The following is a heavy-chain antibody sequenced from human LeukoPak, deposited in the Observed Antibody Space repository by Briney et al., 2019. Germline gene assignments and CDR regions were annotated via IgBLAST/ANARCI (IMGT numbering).Heavy chain of an antibody. J-gene: IGHJ6*02. CDR2: ISAYNGNT. D-gene: IGHD3-9*01. CDR3: ARCILTGYYLYYGMDV. CDR1: GYTFTSYG. V-gene: IGHV1-18*01. Sequence: ASVTVSCKASGYTFTSYGISWVRQAPGQGLEWMGWISAYNGNTNYAQKLQGRVTMTTDTSTSTAYMELSSLRSEDTAVYYCARCILTGYYLYYGMDVWGQGTTVTVSS.